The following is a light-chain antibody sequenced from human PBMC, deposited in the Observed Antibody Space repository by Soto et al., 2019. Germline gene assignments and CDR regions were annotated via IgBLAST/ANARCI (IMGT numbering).Light chain of an antibody. CDR2: EVS. Sequence: QSVLTQPASVSGSPGQSIAISCTGTSSDVGGYKYVSWYQQHPGKAPKLLISEVSNRPSGVSDRFSGSKSGNTASLTISGLQVEEEADYYCSSFTSSYTFVFGSGTKVNVL. V-gene: IGLV2-14*01. J-gene: IGLJ1*01. CDR1: SSDVGGYKY. CDR3: SSFTSSYTFV.